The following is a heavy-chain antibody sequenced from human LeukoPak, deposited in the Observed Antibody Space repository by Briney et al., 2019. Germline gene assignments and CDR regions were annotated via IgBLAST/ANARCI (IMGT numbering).Heavy chain of an antibody. Sequence: GRSLRLSCAASGFTFSSYGMHWVRQAPGKGLEWVPVISYDGSNKYYADSVKGRFTISRDNSKNTLYLQMNSLRAEDTAVYYCAKSGYSYDWYYFDYWGQGTLVTVSS. J-gene: IGHJ4*02. CDR2: ISYDGSNK. CDR1: GFTFSSYG. CDR3: AKSGYSYDWYYFDY. V-gene: IGHV3-30*18. D-gene: IGHD5-18*01.